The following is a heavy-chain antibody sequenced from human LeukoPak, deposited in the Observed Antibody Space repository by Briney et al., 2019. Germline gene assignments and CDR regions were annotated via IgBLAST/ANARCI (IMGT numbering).Heavy chain of an antibody. Sequence: SETLSLTCAVYGGSFSGYYWSWIRQPPGKGLEWIGEINHSGTTIYNPSLKSRVTISVDTSKNQFSLKMSSVTAADTAVYSCARKEVGPTPFDIWGQGTMVTVSS. CDR3: ARKEVGPTPFDI. J-gene: IGHJ3*02. V-gene: IGHV4-34*01. D-gene: IGHD1-26*01. CDR1: GGSFSGYY. CDR2: INHSGTT.